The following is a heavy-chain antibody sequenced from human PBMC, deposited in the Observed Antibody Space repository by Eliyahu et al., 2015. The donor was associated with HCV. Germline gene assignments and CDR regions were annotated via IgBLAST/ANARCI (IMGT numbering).Heavy chain of an antibody. J-gene: IGHJ3*02. CDR3: ARPSGRPLLAAATDFDI. Sequence: QVQLVQSGAEVKKPGASVKVSCKASGYTXTXYYMHWVRQAPGQGLEWMGWINPNSGGTNYAQKFQGRVTMTRDTSISTAYMELSRLRSDDTAVYYCARPSGRPLLAAATDFDIWGQGTMVTVSS. V-gene: IGHV1-2*02. CDR2: INPNSGGT. CDR1: GYTXTXYY. D-gene: IGHD6-13*01.